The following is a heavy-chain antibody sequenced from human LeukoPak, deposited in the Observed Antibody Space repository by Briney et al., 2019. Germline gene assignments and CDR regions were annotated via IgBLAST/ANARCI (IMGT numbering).Heavy chain of an antibody. J-gene: IGHJ4*02. CDR3: ARLKFDVLTGYYEALDY. CDR1: GDSLINFY. CDR2: IYYSGTT. D-gene: IGHD3-9*01. Sequence: SETLSLTCTVSGDSLINFYWSWIRQPPGKGLEWIGYIYYSGTTNYNPSLKSRVTMSVDTSKIQFSLKLRSVTAADTAVYYCARLKFDVLTGYYEALDYWGQGTLVTVSS. V-gene: IGHV4-59*08.